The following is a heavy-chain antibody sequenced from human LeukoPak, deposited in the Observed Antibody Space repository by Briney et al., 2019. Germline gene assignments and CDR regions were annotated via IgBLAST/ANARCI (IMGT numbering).Heavy chain of an antibody. CDR2: INHSGST. V-gene: IGHV4-34*01. CDR1: GGSFSGYY. Sequence: SETLSLTCAVYGGSFSGYYWSWIRQPPGKGLEWIGEINHSGSTNYNPPLKSRVTISVDTSKNQFSLKLSSVTAADTAVYYCARGQLNYCSGGSCYSGYYYYGMDVWGQGTTVTVS. J-gene: IGHJ6*02. CDR3: ARGQLNYCSGGSCYSGYYYYGMDV. D-gene: IGHD2-15*01.